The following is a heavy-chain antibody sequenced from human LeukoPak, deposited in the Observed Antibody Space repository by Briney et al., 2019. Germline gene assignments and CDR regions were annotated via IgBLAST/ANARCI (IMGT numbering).Heavy chain of an antibody. CDR3: ARGLKDGYNYGYYFDY. V-gene: IGHV4-59*13. J-gene: IGHJ4*02. CDR1: GGSIVAYY. Sequence: PSETLSLSCSVSGGSIVAYYWTWIRRPPGKGLEWIGYIYYTGSTNYNPSLKSRVNMSVDSSKNQFSLNLNSVTAANTATYFCARGLKDGYNYGYYFDYWGPGALVTVSS. CDR2: IYYTGST. D-gene: IGHD5-24*01.